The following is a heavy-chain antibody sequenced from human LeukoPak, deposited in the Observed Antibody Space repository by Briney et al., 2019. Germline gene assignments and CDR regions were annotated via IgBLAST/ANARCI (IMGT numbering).Heavy chain of an antibody. CDR3: ARAPTRGYYYYYMDV. D-gene: IGHD1-1*01. Sequence: GGSLRLSCAASGFTVSSNYMSWVRQAPGKGLEWVSVIYSGGSTYYADSVKGRFTISRDNSKNTLYLQMNSLRAEDTAVYYCARAPTRGYYYYYMDVWGKGTTVTISS. CDR1: GFTVSSNY. J-gene: IGHJ6*03. V-gene: IGHV3-66*01. CDR2: IYSGGST.